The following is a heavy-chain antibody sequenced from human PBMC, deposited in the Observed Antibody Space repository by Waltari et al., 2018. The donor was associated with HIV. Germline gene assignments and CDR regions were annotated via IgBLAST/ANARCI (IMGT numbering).Heavy chain of an antibody. Sequence: QLQLQESGPGLVKPSETLSLTCTVSGGSISSSSYYWGWIRQPPGKGLEWIGSIYYSGSTYYNPSLKSRVTISVDTSKNQFSLKLSSVTAADTAVYYCARHGYCSSTSCYALFDYWGQGTLVTVSS. J-gene: IGHJ4*02. D-gene: IGHD2-2*03. V-gene: IGHV4-39*01. CDR3: ARHGYCSSTSCYALFDY. CDR2: IYYSGST. CDR1: GGSISSSSYY.